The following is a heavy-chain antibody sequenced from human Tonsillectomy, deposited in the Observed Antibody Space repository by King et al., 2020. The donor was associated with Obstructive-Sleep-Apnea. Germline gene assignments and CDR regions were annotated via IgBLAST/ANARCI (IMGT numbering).Heavy chain of an antibody. CDR2: IRAGGVNT. V-gene: IGHV3-23*04. D-gene: IGHD3-10*01. J-gene: IGHJ3*02. CDR3: GRGASGTFDI. CDR1: GFTFTTYA. Sequence: VQLVESGGGLVQPGGSLRLSCVASGFTFTTYAMSWVRQAPGKGLEWVSFIRAGGVNTQYADSVQGRFTISRANSKNTLYLQTNSLRAEDTAVYYCGRGASGTFDIWGQGTVVTVSS.